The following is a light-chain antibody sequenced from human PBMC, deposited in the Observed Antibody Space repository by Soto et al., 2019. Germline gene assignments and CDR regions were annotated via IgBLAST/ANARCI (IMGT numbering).Light chain of an antibody. V-gene: IGKV3-15*01. CDR3: QQYNSWLWT. CDR1: QSVSSK. J-gene: IGKJ1*01. CDR2: GAS. Sequence: EIVMTQSPATLSVSPGEGATLSCRASQSVSSKLAWYQQKPGQAPRLLIYGASTKATCIPARFSGSGSGTEFTLIISSLQSEDSAVYYGQQYNSWLWTFGQGTKVEIK.